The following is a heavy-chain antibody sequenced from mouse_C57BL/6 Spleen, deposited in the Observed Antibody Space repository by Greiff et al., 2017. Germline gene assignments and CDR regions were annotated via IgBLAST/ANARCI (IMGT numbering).Heavy chain of an antibody. D-gene: IGHD1-1*01. CDR1: GYTFTSYW. V-gene: IGHV1-64*01. Sequence: QVQLQQPGAELVKPGASVKLSCKASGYTFTSYWMHWVKQRPGQGLEWIGMIHPNSGSTNYNEKFKSKATLTVDKSSSTAYMQLSSLTSEDSAVYYCAREEGSSRYFDVWGTGTTVTVSS. CDR3: AREEGSSRYFDV. J-gene: IGHJ1*03. CDR2: IHPNSGST.